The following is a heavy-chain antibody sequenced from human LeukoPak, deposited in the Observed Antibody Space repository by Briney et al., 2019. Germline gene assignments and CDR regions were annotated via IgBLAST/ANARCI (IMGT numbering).Heavy chain of an antibody. V-gene: IGHV4-61*02. CDR2: IYTTGST. CDR3: ARFTSGWYGQTD. CDR1: GGSTSTGDYY. Sequence: PSETLSLTCIVSGGSTSTGDYYCSWIRQPAGKGLEWIGRIYTTGSTNYNPSLKSRVTMSVDTSKNQFSLKLSSVTAADTAVYYCARFTSGWYGQTDWGQGTLVTVSS. J-gene: IGHJ4*02. D-gene: IGHD6-19*01.